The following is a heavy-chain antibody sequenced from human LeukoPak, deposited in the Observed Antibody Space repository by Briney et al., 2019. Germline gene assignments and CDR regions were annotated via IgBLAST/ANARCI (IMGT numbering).Heavy chain of an antibody. CDR3: TRPLQLERRGNDAFDI. CDR1: GLTFSGSA. J-gene: IGHJ3*02. Sequence: GGSLRLSCAASGLTFSGSAMHWVRQASGKGLEWVGRIRSKANSYATAYAASVKGRFTISRDDSKNTAYLQMNSLKTEDTAVYYCTRPLQLERRGNDAFDIWGQGTMVTVSS. CDR2: IRSKANSYAT. V-gene: IGHV3-73*01. D-gene: IGHD1-1*01.